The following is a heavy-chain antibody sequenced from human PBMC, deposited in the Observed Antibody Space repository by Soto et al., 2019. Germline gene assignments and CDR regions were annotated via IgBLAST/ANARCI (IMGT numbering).Heavy chain of an antibody. D-gene: IGHD2-15*01. V-gene: IGHV4-34*01. J-gene: IGHJ4*02. CDR1: GGSFSGYY. CDR3: ASRRVAATEIAGYYFDY. Sequence: SETLSLTCAVYGGSFSGYYWSWIRQPPGKGLEWIGEINHSGSTNYNPSLKSRVTISVDTSKNQFSLKLSSVTAADTAVYYCASRRVAATEIAGYYFDYWGQGTLVTVSS. CDR2: INHSGST.